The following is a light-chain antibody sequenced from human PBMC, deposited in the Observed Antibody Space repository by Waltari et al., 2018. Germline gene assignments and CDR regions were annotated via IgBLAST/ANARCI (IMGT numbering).Light chain of an antibody. J-gene: IGLJ2*01. CDR3: SSYAGSDTLV. CDR2: EVN. Sequence: QAALTQPRSVSGSPGQSVTISCTGTSSDIGAYNYVSWYQQHPDTAPKVLISEVNGRPSEVSDCFSGSKSGNTASLFISGLQAEDEADYYCSSYAGSDTLVFGGGTRLTVL. V-gene: IGLV2-11*01. CDR1: SSDIGAYNY.